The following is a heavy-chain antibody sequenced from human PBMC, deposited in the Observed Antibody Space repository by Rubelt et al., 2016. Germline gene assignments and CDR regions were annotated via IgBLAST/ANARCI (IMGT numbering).Heavy chain of an antibody. J-gene: IGHJ6*02. CDR3: ARGSSSWSDYYYYGMDV. V-gene: IGHV4-39*07. D-gene: IGHD6-13*01. CDR2: IYYSGST. Sequence: IRQPPGKGLEWIGSIYYSGSTYYNPSLKSRVTISVDTSKNQFSLKLSSVTAADTAVYYCARGSSSWSDYYYYGMDVWGQGTTVTVSS.